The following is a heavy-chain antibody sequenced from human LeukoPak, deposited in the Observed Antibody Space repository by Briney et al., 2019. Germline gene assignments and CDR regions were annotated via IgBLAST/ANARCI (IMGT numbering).Heavy chain of an antibody. Sequence: PGGSLRLSCAASGFTFSSYWMHWVRQAPGKGLVWVSRINSDGSSTSYADSVKGRFTISRDNAKNSVYLHMNSLRAEDTAVYYCARAAAGSGNYYYYMDVWGKGTTVTVSS. V-gene: IGHV3-74*01. CDR3: ARAAAGSGNYYYYMDV. CDR2: INSDGSST. CDR1: GFTFSSYW. J-gene: IGHJ6*03. D-gene: IGHD6-13*01.